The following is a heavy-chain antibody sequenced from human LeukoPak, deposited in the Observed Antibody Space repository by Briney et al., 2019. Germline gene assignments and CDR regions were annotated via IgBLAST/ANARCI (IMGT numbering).Heavy chain of an antibody. CDR1: GYTFTSYD. J-gene: IGHJ6*02. CDR3: ARGVAVAGTWDYYHYYGMDV. D-gene: IGHD6-19*01. CDR2: MNPNSGNT. V-gene: IGHV1-8*02. Sequence: ASVKVSCKASGYTFTSYDINWVRQATGQGLEWMGWMNPNSGNTGYAQKFQGRVTMTRNTSISTAYMELSSLRSEDTAVYYCARGVAVAGTWDYYHYYGMDVWGQGTTVTVSS.